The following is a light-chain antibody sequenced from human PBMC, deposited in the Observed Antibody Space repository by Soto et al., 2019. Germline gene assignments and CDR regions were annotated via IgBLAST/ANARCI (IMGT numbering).Light chain of an antibody. CDR3: SSSTSSGTLV. J-gene: IGLJ2*01. Sequence: QSALTQPASVSGSPGQSITISCTGTSSDVGVYKYVSWYQQHPGKAPKLMIYEVSNRPSGISNRFSGSKSGNTASLTIAGLQAEDEADYYCSSSTSSGTLVFGGGTKLTVL. CDR1: SSDVGVYKY. V-gene: IGLV2-14*01. CDR2: EVS.